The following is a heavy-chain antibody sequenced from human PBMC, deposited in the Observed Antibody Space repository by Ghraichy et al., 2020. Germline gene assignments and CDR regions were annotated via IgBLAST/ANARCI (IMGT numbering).Heavy chain of an antibody. CDR2: IYYSGST. Sequence: SETLSLTCTVSGGSVSSGSYYWSWIRQPPGKGLEWIGYIYYSGSTNYNPSLKSRVTISVDTSKNQFSLKLSSWTAADTAVYYCARWFSTSSFMTHWFDPWGQGTLVTVSS. V-gene: IGHV4-61*01. D-gene: IGHD2-2*01. CDR3: ARWFSTSSFMTHWFDP. J-gene: IGHJ5*02. CDR1: GGSVSSGSYY.